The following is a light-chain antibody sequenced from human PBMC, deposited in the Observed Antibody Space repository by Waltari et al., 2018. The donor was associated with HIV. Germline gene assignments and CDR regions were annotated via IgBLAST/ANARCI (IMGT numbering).Light chain of an antibody. CDR3: LQSYSTLLT. V-gene: IGKV1-39*01. CDR1: QSISSY. Sequence: DIQMTQSPSSLSASVGDRVTITCRASQSISSYLNWYQQKPVKAPKLLIYAASSLQSGVPSMFSGSVSLTDFTLTISILQPVDFATYYCLQSYSTLLTFG. CDR2: AAS. J-gene: IGKJ2*01.